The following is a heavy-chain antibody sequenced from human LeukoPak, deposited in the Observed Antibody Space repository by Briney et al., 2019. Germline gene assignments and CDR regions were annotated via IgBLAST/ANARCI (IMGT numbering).Heavy chain of an antibody. V-gene: IGHV3-23*01. J-gene: IGHJ4*02. Sequence: GGSLRLSCAASGFTFSSYEMNWVRQAPGKGREWVSTISGSGSGSSTYYADSVKGRFTISRDNSKNTLYLQMNSLRAEDTAVYYCAKSGYNRFDYWGQGTLVTVSS. CDR2: ISGSGSGSST. CDR1: GFTFSSYE. CDR3: AKSGYNRFDY. D-gene: IGHD5-24*01.